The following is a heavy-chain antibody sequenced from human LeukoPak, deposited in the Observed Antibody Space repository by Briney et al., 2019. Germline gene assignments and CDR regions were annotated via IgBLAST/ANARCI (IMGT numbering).Heavy chain of an antibody. CDR2: IFYSGSA. D-gene: IGHD4-23*01. CDR3: ARSHSAYGGFFDY. Sequence: TSGTLSLTCTVSGGSISNFYWSWIRQPPGKGLEWIGYIFYSGSANYNPSLKSRVTISVDTSKNQFSLKLTSLTAADTALYYCARSHSAYGGFFDYWGQGTLVSVSS. J-gene: IGHJ4*02. CDR1: GGSISNFY. V-gene: IGHV4-59*08.